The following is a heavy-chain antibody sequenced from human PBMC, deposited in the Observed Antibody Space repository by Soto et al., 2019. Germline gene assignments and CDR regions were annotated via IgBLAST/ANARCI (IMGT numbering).Heavy chain of an antibody. CDR2: ISAYNGKT. V-gene: IGHV1-18*01. Sequence: GASVKVSCKASGYTFTSYGISWVRQAPGQGLEWMGWISAYNGKTNNAKKHQGKVTMTTDTSTSTAYMELRSLRSDDTAVYYCARSGVVPAAKNWFDPWGQGTLVTVSS. J-gene: IGHJ5*02. CDR3: ARSGVVPAAKNWFDP. CDR1: GYTFTSYG. D-gene: IGHD2-2*01.